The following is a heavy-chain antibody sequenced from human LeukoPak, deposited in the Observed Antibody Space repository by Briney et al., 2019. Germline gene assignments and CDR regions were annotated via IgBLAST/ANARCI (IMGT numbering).Heavy chain of an antibody. CDR1: GGSISSSSYY. D-gene: IGHD2-15*01. V-gene: IGHV4-39*01. CDR2: IYYSGST. Sequence: SETLSLTCTVSGGSISSSSYYWGWIRQPPGKGLEWIGSIYYSGSTYYNPSLKSRVTISVDTSKNQFSLKLSSVTAADTAVYYCARHERGRFPYYFDYWGQGTLVTVSS. J-gene: IGHJ4*02. CDR3: ARHERGRFPYYFDY.